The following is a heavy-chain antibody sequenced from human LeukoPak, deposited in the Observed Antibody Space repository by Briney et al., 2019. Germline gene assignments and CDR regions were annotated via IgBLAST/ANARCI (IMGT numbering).Heavy chain of an antibody. CDR1: GGTFSSYA. J-gene: IGHJ2*01. CDR2: IIPIFGTA. V-gene: IGHV1-69*13. D-gene: IGHD6-13*01. Sequence: ASVKVSCKASGGTFSSYAISWVRQAPGQGLEWMGGIIPIFGTANYAQKFQGRVTITADESTSTAYMELSSLRSEDTAVYYCARDGLGQQLAFDLWGRGTLVTVSS. CDR3: ARDGLGQQLAFDL.